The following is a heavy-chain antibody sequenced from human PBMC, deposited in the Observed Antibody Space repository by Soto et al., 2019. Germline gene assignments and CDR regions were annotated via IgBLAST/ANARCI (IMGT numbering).Heavy chain of an antibody. J-gene: IGHJ4*02. CDR3: AKDRHYYDSSGPLDY. CDR1: GFIFSSYG. Sequence: PGGSLRLSCAASGFIFSSYGMHWARQAPGKGLEWVAVIWYDGSNKYYADSVKGRFTISRDNSKNTLYLQMNSLRAEDTAVYYCAKDRHYYDSSGPLDYWGQGTLVTVSS. CDR2: IWYDGSNK. D-gene: IGHD3-22*01. V-gene: IGHV3-30*02.